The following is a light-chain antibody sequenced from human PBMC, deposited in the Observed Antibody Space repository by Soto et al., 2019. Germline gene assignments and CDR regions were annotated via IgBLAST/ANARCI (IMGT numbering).Light chain of an antibody. Sequence: PMSQSPSKLSASVADRVTITVRASQSISSWLAWYQQKPGKAPKLLIYDASSLESGVPSRFSGSGSGTEFTLTISRLQTDDFATYYCQQYNSYWTFGQGTKVDIK. CDR2: DAS. J-gene: IGKJ1*01. CDR1: QSISSW. V-gene: IGKV1-5*01. CDR3: QQYNSYWT.